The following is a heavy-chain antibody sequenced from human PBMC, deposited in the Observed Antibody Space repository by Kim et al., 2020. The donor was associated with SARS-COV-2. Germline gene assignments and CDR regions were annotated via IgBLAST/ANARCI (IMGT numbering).Heavy chain of an antibody. CDR3: VAFYEYGVY. D-gene: IGHD4-17*01. Sequence: GGSLRLSCAASGFIVSHNYMSWVRQAPGKGLEWVAIMYRDGNTYYTDSVKGRFTVSRDNSKNTLYVQINSLRGEDTSVYYCVAFYEYGVYWGQGTQVTVYS. CDR2: MYRDGNT. J-gene: IGHJ4*02. V-gene: IGHV3-66*01. CDR1: GFIVSHNY.